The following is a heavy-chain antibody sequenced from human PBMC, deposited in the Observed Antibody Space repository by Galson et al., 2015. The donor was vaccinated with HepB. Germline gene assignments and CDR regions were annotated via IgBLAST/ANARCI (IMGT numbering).Heavy chain of an antibody. CDR2: INAGNGNT. CDR1: GYTFTSYA. D-gene: IGHD3-10*01. J-gene: IGHJ5*02. Sequence: SVKVSCKASGYTFTSYAMHWVRQAPGQRLEWMGWINAGNGNTKYSQKFQGRVTITRDTSASTAYMELSSLRSEDTAVYYCARDKVPGYYGSGSYFGAWGQGTLVTVSS. CDR3: ARDKVPGYYGSGSYFGA. V-gene: IGHV1-3*01.